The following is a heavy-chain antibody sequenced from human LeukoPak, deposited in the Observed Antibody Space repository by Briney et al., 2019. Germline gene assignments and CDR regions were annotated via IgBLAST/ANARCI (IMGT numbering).Heavy chain of an antibody. V-gene: IGHV1-24*01. CDR1: GGTFSSYA. CDR2: FDPEDGET. J-gene: IGHJ4*02. D-gene: IGHD1-26*01. Sequence: GASVKVSCKASGGTFSSYAISWVRQAPGKGLEWMGGFDPEDGETIYAQKFQGRVTMTEDTSTDTAYMELSSLRSEDTAVYYCATVHGNYFDYWGQGTLVTVSS. CDR3: ATVHGNYFDY.